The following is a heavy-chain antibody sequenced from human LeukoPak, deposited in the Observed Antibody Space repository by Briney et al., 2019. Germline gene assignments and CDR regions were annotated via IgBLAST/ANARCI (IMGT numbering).Heavy chain of an antibody. CDR1: NNSLSSYY. CDR3: ARHRGDYGDYSFFDY. Sequence: SETLSLTCTVSNNSLSSYYCSWIRQPPGKGLEWIGYAFHTGSTEYNPSLKSRVTILMDASKTQFSLKLNSVTAADTAVYYCARHRGDYGDYSFFDYWGQGILVTVSS. CDR2: AFHTGST. J-gene: IGHJ4*02. V-gene: IGHV4-59*08. D-gene: IGHD4-17*01.